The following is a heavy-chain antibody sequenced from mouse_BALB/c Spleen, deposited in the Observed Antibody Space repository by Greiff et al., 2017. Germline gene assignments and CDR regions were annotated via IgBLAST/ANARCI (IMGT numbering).Heavy chain of an antibody. Sequence: VHVKQSGAELVKPGASVKLSCTASGFNIKDTYMHWVKQRPEQGLEWIGRIDPANGNTKYDPKFQGKATITADTSSNTAYLQLSSLTSEDTAVYYCASQSIVPYYFDYWGQGTTLTVSS. CDR2: IDPANGNT. J-gene: IGHJ2*01. CDR1: GFNIKDTY. CDR3: ASQSIVPYYFDY. V-gene: IGHV14-3*02.